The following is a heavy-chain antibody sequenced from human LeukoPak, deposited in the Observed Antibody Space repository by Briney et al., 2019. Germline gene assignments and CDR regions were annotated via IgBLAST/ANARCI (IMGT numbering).Heavy chain of an antibody. D-gene: IGHD2-8*02. Sequence: SEALSVTLTVSGCSLRYQYWSWIRQPPGKGLEGIAYIYDLGSNNYILTLQRGVTIPLHTSKHQHSLKLSSETAADPGVYYCAGHRRRNTVDFWGQGTLVTVSS. J-gene: IGHJ4*02. CDR2: IYDLGSN. V-gene: IGHV4-59*08. CDR1: GCSLRYQY. CDR3: AGHRRRNTVDF.